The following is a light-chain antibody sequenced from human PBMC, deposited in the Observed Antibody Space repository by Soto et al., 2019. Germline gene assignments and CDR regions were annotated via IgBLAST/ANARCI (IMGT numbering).Light chain of an antibody. Sequence: QPVLTQSPSASASLGASVKLTCTLSSGHSSYAIAWHQQQPEKGPRYLMKLNSDGSHNKGDGIPDRFSGSSSGAERYLTISSLQSEDEADYYCQTWGTGFSVVFGGGTKVTVL. CDR1: SGHSSYA. CDR3: QTWGTGFSVV. CDR2: LNSDGSH. V-gene: IGLV4-69*01. J-gene: IGLJ2*01.